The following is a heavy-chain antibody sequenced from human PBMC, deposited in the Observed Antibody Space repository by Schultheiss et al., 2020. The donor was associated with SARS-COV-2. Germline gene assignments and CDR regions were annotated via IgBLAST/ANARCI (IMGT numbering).Heavy chain of an antibody. Sequence: GSLRLSCTVSGGSISSYYWSWIRQHPGKGLEWIGYIYYSGSSYYNPSLKSRVTISVDTSKNQFSLKLSSVTAADTAVYYCARALRITIFTNWFDPWGQGTLVTVSS. D-gene: IGHD3-3*01. CDR3: ARALRITIFTNWFDP. V-gene: IGHV4-59*12. J-gene: IGHJ5*02. CDR2: IYYSGSS. CDR1: GGSISSYY.